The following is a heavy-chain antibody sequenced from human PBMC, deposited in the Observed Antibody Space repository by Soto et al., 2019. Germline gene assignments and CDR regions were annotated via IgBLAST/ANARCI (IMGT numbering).Heavy chain of an antibody. D-gene: IGHD3-22*01. Sequence: KTSETLSLTCTVSGGSISSYYWSWIRQPPGKGLEWIGYIYYSGSTNCNPSLKSRVTISVDTSKNQFSLKLSSVTAADTAVYYCARDGSDSSGLVGAFDIWGQGTMVTVSS. J-gene: IGHJ3*02. CDR1: GGSISSYY. CDR3: ARDGSDSSGLVGAFDI. V-gene: IGHV4-59*01. CDR2: IYYSGST.